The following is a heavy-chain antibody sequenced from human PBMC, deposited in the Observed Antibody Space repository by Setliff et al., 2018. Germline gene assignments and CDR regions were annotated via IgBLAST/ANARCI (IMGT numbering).Heavy chain of an antibody. CDR1: GGSISSGDYY. D-gene: IGHD3-10*01. CDR3: AIQRGGMVRGALNYYYGRDG. V-gene: IGHV4-30-4*08. CDR2: IYYSGST. J-gene: IGHJ6*02. Sequence: SETLSLTCTVSGGSISSGDYYWSWIRQPPGKGLEWIGYIYYSGSTYYNPSIKSRVTISVDTSKNQFSLKLSSVTAADMAVYYCAIQRGGMVRGALNYYYGRDGWVQGTTGTV.